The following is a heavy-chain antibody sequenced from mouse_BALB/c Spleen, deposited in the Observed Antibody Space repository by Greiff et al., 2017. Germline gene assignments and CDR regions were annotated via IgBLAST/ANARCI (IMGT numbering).Heavy chain of an antibody. Sequence: EVQLQQSGAELVKPGASVKLSCTASGFNIKDTYIHWVKQRPEQGLEWIGRIDPANGNTKYDPKFQGKATITADTSSNTAYLQLSSLTSEDTAVYYCARSDGNYSWFAYWGQGTLVTVSA. CDR2: IDPANGNT. D-gene: IGHD2-1*01. V-gene: IGHV14-3*02. CDR1: GFNIKDTY. CDR3: ARSDGNYSWFAY. J-gene: IGHJ3*01.